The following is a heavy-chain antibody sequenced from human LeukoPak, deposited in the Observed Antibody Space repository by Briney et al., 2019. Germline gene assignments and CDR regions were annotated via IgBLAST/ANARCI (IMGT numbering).Heavy chain of an antibody. Sequence: GGSLRLSCAASGFTFGSYWMSWVRQSPGKGLEWVANIKQDGSKTYYVDFVKGRFTVSRDNAKNSLYVQMDSLRAEDTAVYYCARAPLGRYCSGDSCYSSPGAFDFWGPGTMVTVSS. D-gene: IGHD2-15*01. V-gene: IGHV3-7*01. CDR3: ARAPLGRYCSGDSCYSSPGAFDF. J-gene: IGHJ3*01. CDR1: GFTFGSYW. CDR2: IKQDGSKT.